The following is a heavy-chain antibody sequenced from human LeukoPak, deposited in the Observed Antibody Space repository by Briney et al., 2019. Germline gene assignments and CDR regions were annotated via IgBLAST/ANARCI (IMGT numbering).Heavy chain of an antibody. Sequence: SGGSLRLSCAASGFTFSSYAMSWVRQAPGKGLEWVSGISGSGGSTYYADSVKGRFTISRDNSKNTLYLQMNSLRAEDTAVYYCAKEFYDYVWGSYSYGAFDMWGQGTMVTVSS. J-gene: IGHJ3*02. D-gene: IGHD3-16*02. CDR2: ISGSGGST. CDR3: AKEFYDYVWGSYSYGAFDM. V-gene: IGHV3-23*01. CDR1: GFTFSSYA.